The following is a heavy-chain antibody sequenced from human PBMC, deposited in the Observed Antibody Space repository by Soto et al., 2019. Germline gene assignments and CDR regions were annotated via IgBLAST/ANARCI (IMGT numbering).Heavy chain of an antibody. J-gene: IGHJ4*02. Sequence: GGSLRLSCAASGFTFSTYAMSWVRQAPGKGLEWVSTIDNSGGITYYADSVKGRFTISRDNSRNILFLQMNGLTTEDTAIYYCARGLGNGDYGDPGDYWGQGTLVTVSS. CDR1: GFTFSTYA. D-gene: IGHD4-17*01. V-gene: IGHV3-23*01. CDR2: IDNSGGIT. CDR3: ARGLGNGDYGDPGDY.